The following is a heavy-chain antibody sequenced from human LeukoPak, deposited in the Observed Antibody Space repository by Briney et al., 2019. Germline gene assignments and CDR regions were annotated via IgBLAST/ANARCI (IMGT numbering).Heavy chain of an antibody. CDR3: AKGPGRYYSYGITNY. D-gene: IGHD5-18*01. CDR2: ISGSGGST. CDR1: GFAFSSYA. J-gene: IGHJ4*02. Sequence: PGGSLRLSCAASGFAFSSYAMSWVRQAPGKGLEWVSAISGSGGSTYYADSVKGRFTISRDNSKNTLYLQMNSLRAEDTAVYYCAKGPGRYYSYGITNYWGQGTLVTVSS. V-gene: IGHV3-23*01.